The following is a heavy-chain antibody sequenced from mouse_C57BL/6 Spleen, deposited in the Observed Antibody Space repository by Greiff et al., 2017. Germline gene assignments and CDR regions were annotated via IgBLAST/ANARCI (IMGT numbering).Heavy chain of an antibody. Sequence: DVKLVESGTVLARPGASVKMSCKTSGYTFTSYWMHWVKQRPGQGLEWIGAIYPGNSDTSYNQKFKGKAKLTAVTSASTAYMELSSLTNEDSAVYYCTRPIYYGNYYFDYWGQGTTLTVSS. D-gene: IGHD2-1*01. J-gene: IGHJ2*01. CDR2: IYPGNSDT. CDR1: GYTFTSYW. V-gene: IGHV1-5*01. CDR3: TRPIYYGNYYFDY.